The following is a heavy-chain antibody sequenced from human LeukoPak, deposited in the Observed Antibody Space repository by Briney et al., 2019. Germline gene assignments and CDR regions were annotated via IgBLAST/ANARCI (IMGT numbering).Heavy chain of an antibody. J-gene: IGHJ4*02. V-gene: IGHV4-34*01. CDR1: GGSFSGYY. CDR2: INHSGRT. Sequence: PSETLSLTCAVYGGSFSGYYWGWIRQPPGKGLEWIGEINHSGRTNYNPSLKSRDTISVDTSKNQFSLKLSSVTAADTAVYYCASRRWLPYYFDYWGQGTLVTVSS. CDR3: ASRRWLPYYFDY. D-gene: IGHD5-24*01.